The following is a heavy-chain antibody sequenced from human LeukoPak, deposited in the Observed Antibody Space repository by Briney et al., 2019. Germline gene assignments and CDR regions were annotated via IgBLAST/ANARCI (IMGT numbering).Heavy chain of an antibody. Sequence: AGGSLRLSCAASGFSLSDYSMNWVRQAPGKGLEWVSSVSSTSSYTYYVDSVKGRFTISRDNAKNSLYLQMNSLRVEDTAVYFCAKDQSPYYYYGMDGWGQGTAVTVSS. V-gene: IGHV3-21*01. J-gene: IGHJ6*02. CDR2: VSSTSSYT. CDR3: AKDQSPYYYYGMDG. CDR1: GFSLSDYS.